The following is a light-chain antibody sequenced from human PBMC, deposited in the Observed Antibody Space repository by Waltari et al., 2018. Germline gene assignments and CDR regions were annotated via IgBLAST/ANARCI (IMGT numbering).Light chain of an antibody. Sequence: QSALTQPRSVSGSPGQSVTISCPGTSSDVGGYHYVSWYQQHPGKAPKLMIYDVNKRPSGVPDRFSGSKSGNTASLTISGLQAEDEADYYCCSYAGSYIWVFGGGTKLTVL. CDR3: CSYAGSYIWV. CDR1: SSDVGGYHY. J-gene: IGLJ3*02. CDR2: DVN. V-gene: IGLV2-11*01.